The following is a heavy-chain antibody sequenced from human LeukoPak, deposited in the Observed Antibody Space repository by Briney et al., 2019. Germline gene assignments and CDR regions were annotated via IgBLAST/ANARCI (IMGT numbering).Heavy chain of an antibody. CDR2: IGTDGDT. D-gene: IGHD6-13*01. CDR1: GFTFSNYA. CDR3: AQKTPGTHSFDC. V-gene: IGHV3-23*01. Sequence: GGSLRLSCAASGFTFSNYAMNWVRQAPGKGLEWVSDIGTDGDTYYADSVRGRFSISRDNARNTVFLQMSSLRAEDTAVYYCAQKTPGTHSFDCWGQGTLVTVSS. J-gene: IGHJ4*02.